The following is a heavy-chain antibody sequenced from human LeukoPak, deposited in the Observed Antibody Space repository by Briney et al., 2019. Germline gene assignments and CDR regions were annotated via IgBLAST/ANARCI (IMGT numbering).Heavy chain of an antibody. V-gene: IGHV1-46*03. CDR1: GYTFTSYY. CDR2: INPSGGST. CDR3: ARAPDYDFWSGYSQTHFDF. J-gene: IGHJ4*02. D-gene: IGHD3-3*01. Sequence: ALVKVSCKASGYTFTSYYMHWVRQAPGQGLEWMGIINPSGGSTSYAQKFQGRVTMTRDTSTSTVYMELSSLRSEDTAVYYCARAPDYDFWSGYSQTHFDFWGQGTLVTVSS.